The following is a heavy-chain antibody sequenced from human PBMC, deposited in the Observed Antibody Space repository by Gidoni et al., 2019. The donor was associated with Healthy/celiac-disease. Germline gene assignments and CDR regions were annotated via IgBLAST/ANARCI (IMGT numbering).Heavy chain of an antibody. Sequence: EVQLVESGGGLVKPGGSLRLSCAASGFTFSSYSMNWVRQAPGKGLEWVSSISSSSSYIYYADSVKGRFTISRDNAKNSLYLQMNSLRAEDTAVYYCAREPPYFSDFWSGYYTNDYYYGMDVWGQGTTVTVSS. D-gene: IGHD3-3*01. V-gene: IGHV3-21*01. CDR3: AREPPYFSDFWSGYYTNDYYYGMDV. CDR1: GFTFSSYS. CDR2: ISSSSSYI. J-gene: IGHJ6*02.